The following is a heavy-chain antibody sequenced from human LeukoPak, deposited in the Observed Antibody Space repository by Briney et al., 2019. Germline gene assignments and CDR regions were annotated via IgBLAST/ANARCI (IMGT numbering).Heavy chain of an antibody. CDR2: ISWNSGSI. V-gene: IGHV3-9*01. CDR3: ATSGYQLLYHNFDY. Sequence: PGGSLRLSCAASGFTFDDYAMHWVRQAPGKGLEWVSGISWNSGSIVYADSVKGRFTISRDNAKNSLYLQMNSLRAEDTALYYCATSGYQLLYHNFDYWGQGTLVTVSS. D-gene: IGHD2-2*02. J-gene: IGHJ4*02. CDR1: GFTFDDYA.